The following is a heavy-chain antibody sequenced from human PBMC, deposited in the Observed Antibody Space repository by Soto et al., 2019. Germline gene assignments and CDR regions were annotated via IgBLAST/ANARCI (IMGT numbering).Heavy chain of an antibody. D-gene: IGHD4-17*01. CDR1: GFTFSSYG. CDR2: ISYDGSNK. J-gene: IGHJ4*02. CDR3: AKHDYGDYGQGDY. Sequence: QVQLVESGGGVVQPGRSLRLSCAASGFTFSSYGMHWVRQAPGKGLEWVAVISYDGSNKYYADSVKGRFTISRDNSKNPLYLQMNSLRAEDTAVYYCAKHDYGDYGQGDYWGQGTLVTVSS. V-gene: IGHV3-30*18.